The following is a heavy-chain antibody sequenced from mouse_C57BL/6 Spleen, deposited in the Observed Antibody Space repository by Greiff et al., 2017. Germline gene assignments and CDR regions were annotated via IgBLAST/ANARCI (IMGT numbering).Heavy chain of an antibody. D-gene: IGHD2-1*01. Sequence: QFQLQQPGAELVKPGASVKLSCKASGYTFTSYWMQWVKQRPGQGLEWIGEIDPSDSYTNYNQKFKGKATLTVDTSSSTAYMQLSSLTSEDSAVYYCARGYYGNVSYWYFDVWGTGTTVTVSS. CDR1: GYTFTSYW. J-gene: IGHJ1*03. CDR3: ARGYYGNVSYWYFDV. V-gene: IGHV1-50*01. CDR2: IDPSDSYT.